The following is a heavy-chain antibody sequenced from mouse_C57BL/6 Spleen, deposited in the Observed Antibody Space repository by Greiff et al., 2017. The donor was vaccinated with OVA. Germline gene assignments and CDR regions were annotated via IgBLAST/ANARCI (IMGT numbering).Heavy chain of an antibody. J-gene: IGHJ3*01. V-gene: IGHV5-9-1*02. CDR1: GFTFSSYA. Sequence: EVMLVESGEGLVKPGGSLKLSCAASGFTFSSYAMSWVRQTPEKRLEWVAYISSGGDYIYYADTVKGRFTISRDNARNTLYLQMSSLKSEDTAMYYCTREGTTVVESSWFAYWGQGTLVTVSA. D-gene: IGHD1-1*01. CDR3: TREGTTVVESSWFAY. CDR2: ISSGGDYI.